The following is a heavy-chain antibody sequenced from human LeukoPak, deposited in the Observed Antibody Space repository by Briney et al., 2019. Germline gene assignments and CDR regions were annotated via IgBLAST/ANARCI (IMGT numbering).Heavy chain of an antibody. CDR2: ISAYNGDT. CDR1: GYTFTSYG. D-gene: IGHD3-10*01. V-gene: IGHV1-18*01. Sequence: ASVKVSCKASGYTFTSYGISWVRQAPGQGLEWMGWISAYNGDTNYAQKFQGSVTMTRDTSTSTVYMELSSLRSEDTAVYFCSRGLGSGSYYGSWGQGTLVTVSS. J-gene: IGHJ5*02. CDR3: SRGLGSGSYYGS.